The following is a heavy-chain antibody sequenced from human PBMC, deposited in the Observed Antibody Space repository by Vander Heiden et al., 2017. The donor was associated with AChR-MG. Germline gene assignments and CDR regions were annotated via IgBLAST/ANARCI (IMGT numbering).Heavy chain of an antibody. Sequence: EVQLVESGGGLVQPGRSLRLSCAASGFTFDDYAMHWVRQAPGKGLEWVSGISWNSGSIGYADSVKGRFTISRDNAKNSLYLQMNSLRAEDTALYYCAKARGYDSSGYWSWGQGTLVTVSS. J-gene: IGHJ4*02. CDR1: GFTFDDYA. V-gene: IGHV3-9*01. D-gene: IGHD3-22*01. CDR2: ISWNSGSI. CDR3: AKARGYDSSGYWS.